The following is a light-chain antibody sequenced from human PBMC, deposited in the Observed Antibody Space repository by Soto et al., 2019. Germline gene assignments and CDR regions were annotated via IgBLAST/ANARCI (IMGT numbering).Light chain of an antibody. V-gene: IGLV2-8*01. J-gene: IGLJ2*01. CDR3: SSYAGSDNVI. CDR2: EVN. Sequence: QSVLTQPPSGSGSPGQSVTISCTGTSSDVGAYNYVSWYQQHPGKTPKLIIYEVNKRPSGVPDRFSGSKSGNTASLTVSGLQAEDEAAYYCSSYAGSDNVIFGGGTKLTVL. CDR1: SSDVGAYNY.